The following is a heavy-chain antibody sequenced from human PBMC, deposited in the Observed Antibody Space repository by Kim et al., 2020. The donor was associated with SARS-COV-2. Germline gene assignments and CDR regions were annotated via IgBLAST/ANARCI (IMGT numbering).Heavy chain of an antibody. CDR1: GFSVSSYW. D-gene: IGHD3-3*01. V-gene: IGHV3-74*01. CDR3: SKDTFGPEDS. Sequence: GGSLRLSCAASGFSVSSYWMHWVRQPPGKGLDWVSRINEDGRTTNHADSVKGRFTISRDSAKNTLLLQMNSLRVDDTAVYDGSKDTFGPEDSWGQGILVT. J-gene: IGHJ5*01. CDR2: INEDGRTT.